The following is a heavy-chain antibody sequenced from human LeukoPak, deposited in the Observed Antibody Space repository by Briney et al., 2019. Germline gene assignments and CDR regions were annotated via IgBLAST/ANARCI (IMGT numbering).Heavy chain of an antibody. CDR2: IRYDGSNK. Sequence: GGSLRLSCAASGFTFSSYGMHWVRQAPGKGLEWVAFIRYDGSNKYYADSVKGRFTISRDNSKNTLYLQMNSLRAEDTAVYYCTSLYQLLGRIRDYYYYMDVWGKGTTVTVSS. CDR3: TSLYQLLGRIRDYYYYMDV. J-gene: IGHJ6*03. V-gene: IGHV3-30*02. D-gene: IGHD2-2*01. CDR1: GFTFSSYG.